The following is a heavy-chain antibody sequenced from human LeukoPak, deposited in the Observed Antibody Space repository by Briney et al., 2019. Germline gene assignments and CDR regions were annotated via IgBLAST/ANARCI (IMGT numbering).Heavy chain of an antibody. Sequence: PSETLSLTCAVYGGSFSGYYWSWIRQPPGKGLEWIGEINHSGSTNYNPSLKSRVTISVDTSKNHFSLKLSSVTAADTAVYYCARGTSYYYDSSGYYFWGQGTLVTVSS. J-gene: IGHJ4*02. CDR3: ARGTSYYYDSSGYYF. V-gene: IGHV4-34*01. CDR1: GGSFSGYY. D-gene: IGHD3-22*01. CDR2: INHSGST.